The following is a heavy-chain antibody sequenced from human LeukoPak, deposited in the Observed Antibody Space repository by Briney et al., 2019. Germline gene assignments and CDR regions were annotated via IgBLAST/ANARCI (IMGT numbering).Heavy chain of an antibody. J-gene: IGHJ6*03. CDR3: ARGHKDYYYYYMDV. CDR2: FIRMFETS. CDR1: GGTFSKYA. Sequence: ASVKVSCKASGGTFSKYAISWVRQAPGQGLEWMGGFIRMFETSHYAQKFQGRVTITADESTSTVYMELSSLRFEDTAVYYCARGHKDYYYYYMDVWGKGTPVTASS. V-gene: IGHV1-69*13.